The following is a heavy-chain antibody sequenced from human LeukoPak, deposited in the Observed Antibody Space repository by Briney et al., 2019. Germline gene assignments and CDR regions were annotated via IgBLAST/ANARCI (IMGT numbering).Heavy chain of an antibody. J-gene: IGHJ4*02. Sequence: GGSLRLSCAASGFIFSSYWMSWVRQAPGKGLEWVAFIRYDGSNTYYADSVKGRFTISRDDSKNTLYLQMNNLRAEDTAIYYCAKAANYDILTGYYLDYWGQGTLVTVSS. D-gene: IGHD3-9*01. V-gene: IGHV3-30*02. CDR1: GFIFSSYW. CDR3: AKAANYDILTGYYLDY. CDR2: IRYDGSNT.